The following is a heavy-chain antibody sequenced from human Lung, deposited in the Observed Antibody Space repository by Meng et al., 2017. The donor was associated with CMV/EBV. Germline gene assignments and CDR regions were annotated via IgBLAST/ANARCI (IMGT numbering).Heavy chain of an antibody. V-gene: IGHV3-23*01. CDR1: GFTFSDFA. D-gene: IGHD3-16*01. J-gene: IGHJ5*02. CDR2: ITKEGTT. Sequence: EVQLLESGGGCVKPGVSLRLSCAASGFTFSDFAMTWVRQVPGQGLEWVSIITKEGTTYYAESVKGRFSITRDNFKNTVYVDMKTLRAEDTALYYCAMGSDAYAWGQGTLVTVSS. CDR3: AMGSDAYA.